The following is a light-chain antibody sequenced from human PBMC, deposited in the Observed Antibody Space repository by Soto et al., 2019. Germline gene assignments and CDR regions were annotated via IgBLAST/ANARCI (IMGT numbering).Light chain of an antibody. V-gene: IGKV3-15*01. Sequence: EIGMTQTPATLSVAPGERATLSCRASQSVSNNLAWYQQKPGQAPRLLMYGASTRATGIPARFSGSGSGTEFTLTITSLQPEDFAVYYCEPYNYLITFGQGTRLEI. CDR2: GAS. J-gene: IGKJ5*01. CDR1: QSVSNN. CDR3: EPYNYLIT.